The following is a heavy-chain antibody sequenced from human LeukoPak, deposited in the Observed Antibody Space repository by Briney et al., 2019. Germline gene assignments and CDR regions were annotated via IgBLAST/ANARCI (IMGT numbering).Heavy chain of an antibody. V-gene: IGHV4-28*06. J-gene: IGHJ4*02. D-gene: IGHD3-16*01. CDR2: IYYSGST. CDR3: ARHYGP. CDR1: GYSITSSSW. Sequence: SGTLSLTCAVSGYSITSSSWWGWIRQPPGKGLGWIGYIYYSGSTNYNPSLKSRVTISVDTSKNQFSLKLSSVTATDTAVYYCARHYGPWGQGTLVTVSS.